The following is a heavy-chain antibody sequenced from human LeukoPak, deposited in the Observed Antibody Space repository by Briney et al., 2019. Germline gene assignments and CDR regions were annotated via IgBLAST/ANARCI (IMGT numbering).Heavy chain of an antibody. CDR3: ARAGSYSSSSGIGE. V-gene: IGHV1-2*02. Sequence: ASVKVSCKASGYTFTGYYIHWVRQAPGQGLEWMGWINPNSGGTNYAQKFQGRVTMTRDTSISTAYMELSRLRSDDTAVYYCARAGSYSSSSGIGEWGQGTLVTVSS. D-gene: IGHD6-6*01. J-gene: IGHJ4*02. CDR1: GYTFTGYY. CDR2: INPNSGGT.